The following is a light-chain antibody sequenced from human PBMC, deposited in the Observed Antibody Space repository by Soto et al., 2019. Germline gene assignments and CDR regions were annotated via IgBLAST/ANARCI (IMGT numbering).Light chain of an antibody. V-gene: IGLV2-14*01. J-gene: IGLJ2*01. CDR2: DVS. Sequence: QSALTQPASVSGSPGQSITISCTGTSSDVGSYNYVSWYQQYPGKAPKLMIYDVSNRPSGVSYRFSGSKSVNTASLTISGLQAEDEADYYCSSYTTRSTHVVFGGGTKLTVL. CDR3: SSYTTRSTHVV. CDR1: SSDVGSYNY.